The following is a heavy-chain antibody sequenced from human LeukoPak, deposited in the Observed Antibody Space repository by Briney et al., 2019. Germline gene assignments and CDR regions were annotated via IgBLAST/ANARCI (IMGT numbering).Heavy chain of an antibody. J-gene: IGHJ4*02. D-gene: IGHD3-22*01. CDR3: AKEYYYDSSGYYYYFDY. V-gene: IGHV1-69*13. CDR2: IIPIFGTA. Sequence: ASVKVSCKASGGSFSSDAISSVRQAPGQGLEWMGGIIPIFGTANYAQKFQGRVTITADESTSTAYMELSSLRSEDTAVYYCAKEYYYDSSGYYYYFDYWGQGTLVTVSS. CDR1: GGSFSSDA.